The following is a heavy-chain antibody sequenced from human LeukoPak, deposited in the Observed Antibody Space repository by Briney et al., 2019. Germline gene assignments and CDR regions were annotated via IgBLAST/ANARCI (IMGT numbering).Heavy chain of an antibody. V-gene: IGHV4-34*01. D-gene: IGHD1-7*01. J-gene: IGHJ4*02. Sequence: SETLSLTCAVYGGSFSGYYWSWIRQPPGKGLEWIGEINHSGSTNYNPSLKSRVTISVDTSKNQFSLKLSSVTAADTAVYYCASMGTTKTFDYWGQGTLVTVSS. CDR1: GGSFSGYY. CDR3: ASMGTTKTFDY. CDR2: INHSGST.